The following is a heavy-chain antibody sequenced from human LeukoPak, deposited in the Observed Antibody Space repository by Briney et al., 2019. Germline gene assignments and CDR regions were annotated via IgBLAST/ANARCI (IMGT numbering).Heavy chain of an antibody. V-gene: IGHV3-30*04. Sequence: GGSLRLSCSASGFTFSTYAIHWVRQAPGKGLEWVAVTSYDGGNKYYGDSVKGRFTISRDNSKSTLYLEVSSLRAEDTAVYYCARGGYFDILTGYYQTQYYYPMDVWGRGTTVTVSS. D-gene: IGHD3-9*01. J-gene: IGHJ6*02. CDR1: GFTFSTYA. CDR2: TSYDGGNK. CDR3: ARGGYFDILTGYYQTQYYYPMDV.